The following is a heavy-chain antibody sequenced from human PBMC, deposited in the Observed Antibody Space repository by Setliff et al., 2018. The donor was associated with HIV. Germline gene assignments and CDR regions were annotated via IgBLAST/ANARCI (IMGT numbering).Heavy chain of an antibody. CDR2: IYTSGST. J-gene: IGHJ6*03. Sequence: SETLSLTCTVSGGFISSYYWNWIRQPAGKGLEWIGRIYTSGSTNYNPSLKSRLTMSVDTSKNQFSLKLNSVTAADTAVYYCARGGGSWSLYYYYMDVWGKGTTVTVSS. CDR3: ARGGGSWSLYYYYMDV. V-gene: IGHV4-4*07. D-gene: IGHD6-13*01. CDR1: GGFISSYY.